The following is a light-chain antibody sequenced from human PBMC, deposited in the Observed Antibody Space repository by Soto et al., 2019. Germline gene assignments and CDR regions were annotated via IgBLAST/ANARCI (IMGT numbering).Light chain of an antibody. CDR2: WAA. CDR1: QTILNSSNKKNY. Sequence: DIVMTQSPDSLAVSLGERATINCKSSQTILNSSNKKNYLAWYQHKQGQTPKLLIYWAAMRLSGVPDRFSGSGSGTDFALTISSLQAEDVAVYYCQQYYSAPRTFGQGTKVDIK. V-gene: IGKV4-1*01. J-gene: IGKJ1*01. CDR3: QQYYSAPRT.